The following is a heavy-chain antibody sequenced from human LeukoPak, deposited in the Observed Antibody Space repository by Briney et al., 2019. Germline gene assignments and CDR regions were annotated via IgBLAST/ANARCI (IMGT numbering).Heavy chain of an antibody. D-gene: IGHD1-26*01. CDR1: VFTFSSYS. CDR2: ISSSSSTI. Sequence: GGSLRLSCAASVFTFSSYSMNWVRQAPGKGLEWVSYISSSSSTIYYADSVKGRFTISRDNAKNSLYLQMNSLRAEDTAVYYCARGPIVGATLVDYWGQGTLVTVSS. V-gene: IGHV3-48*01. J-gene: IGHJ4*02. CDR3: ARGPIVGATLVDY.